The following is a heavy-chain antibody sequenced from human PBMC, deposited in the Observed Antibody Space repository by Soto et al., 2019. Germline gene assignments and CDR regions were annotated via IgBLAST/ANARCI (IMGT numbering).Heavy chain of an antibody. CDR2: IYYSGST. Sequence: QGKGLEWIGYIYYSGSTNYNPSLKSRVTISVDTSKNQFSLKLSSVTAADTAVFFCAKDGIRYGPPVSAFRLNRSSDP. J-gene: IGHJ5*02. CDR3: AKDGIRYGPPVSAFRLNRSSDP. D-gene: IGHD3-9*01. V-gene: IGHV4-59*01.